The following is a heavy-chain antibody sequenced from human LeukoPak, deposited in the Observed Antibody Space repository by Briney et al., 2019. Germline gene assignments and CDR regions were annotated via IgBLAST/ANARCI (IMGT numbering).Heavy chain of an antibody. V-gene: IGHV3-21*01. Sequence: GGSLRLSCAASGFTFSSYSMNWVRQAPGKGLEWVSSISSSSSYIYYADSVKGRFTISRDNAKNSLYLQMNSLRAEDAAVYYCARDAITMVRGVISPWGQGTLVTVSS. D-gene: IGHD3-10*01. J-gene: IGHJ5*02. CDR2: ISSSSSYI. CDR3: ARDAITMVRGVISP. CDR1: GFTFSSYS.